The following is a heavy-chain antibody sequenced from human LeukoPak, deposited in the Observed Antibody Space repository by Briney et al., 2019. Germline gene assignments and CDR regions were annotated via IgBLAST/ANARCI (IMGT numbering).Heavy chain of an antibody. V-gene: IGHV4-59*01. Sequence: SETLSLTCTVSGGSISSYYWSWIRQPPGKGLEWIGYIYYSGSTNYNPSLKSRVTISVDTSKNQFSLKLSSVTAADTAVYYCAREPLVAARQGRLYYYMDVWGKGTTVTVSS. CDR2: IYYSGST. CDR1: GGSISSYY. CDR3: AREPLVAARQGRLYYYMDV. J-gene: IGHJ6*03. D-gene: IGHD6-6*01.